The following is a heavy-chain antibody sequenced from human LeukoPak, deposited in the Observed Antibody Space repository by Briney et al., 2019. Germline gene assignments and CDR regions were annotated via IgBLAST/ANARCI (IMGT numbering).Heavy chain of an antibody. D-gene: IGHD3-9*01. CDR3: ARGGPNWLLHTNYWFDP. CDR1: GGSFSGYY. J-gene: IGHJ5*02. CDR2: INHSGST. Sequence: SETLSLTCAVYGGSFSGYYWSWIRQPPGKGLEWIGEINHSGSTNYNPSLKSRVTISVDTSKNQFSLKLSSVTAADMAVYYCARGGPNWLLHTNYWFDPWGQGTLVTVSS. V-gene: IGHV4-34*01.